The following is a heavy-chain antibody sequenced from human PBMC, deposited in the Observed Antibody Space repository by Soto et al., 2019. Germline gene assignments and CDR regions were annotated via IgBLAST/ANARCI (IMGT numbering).Heavy chain of an antibody. Sequence: GGSLRLSCAASGFTFTRYSMNWVRQAPGKGLEWVSSISSTTNYIYYGDSMKGRFTISRDNAKNSLYLEMNSLRAEDTAVYYCARESEDLTSNFDYWGQGTLVTVSP. V-gene: IGHV3-21*06. CDR3: ARESEDLTSNFDY. CDR2: ISSTTNYI. CDR1: GFTFTRYS. J-gene: IGHJ4*02.